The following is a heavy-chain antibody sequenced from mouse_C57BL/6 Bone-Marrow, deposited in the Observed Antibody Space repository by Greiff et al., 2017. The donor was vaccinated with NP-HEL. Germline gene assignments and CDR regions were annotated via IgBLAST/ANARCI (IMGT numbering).Heavy chain of an antibody. D-gene: IGHD2-3*01. CDR3: ARPPDGYYAYWYFDV. V-gene: IGHV5-12*01. CDR1: GFTFSDYY. J-gene: IGHJ1*03. CDR2: ISNGGGST. Sequence: EVMLVESGGGLVQPGGSLKLSCAASGFTFSDYYMYWVRQTPEKRLEWVAYISNGGGSTYYPDTVKGRFTISRDNAKNTLYLQMSRLKAEDTAMYDCARPPDGYYAYWYFDVWGTGTTVTVSS.